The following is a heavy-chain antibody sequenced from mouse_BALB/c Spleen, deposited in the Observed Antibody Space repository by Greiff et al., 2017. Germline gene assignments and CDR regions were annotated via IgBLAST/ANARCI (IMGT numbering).Heavy chain of an antibody. V-gene: IGHV1-87*01. CDR3: ARDDYDNYFDY. J-gene: IGHJ2*01. CDR2: IYPGDGDT. CDR1: GYTFTSYW. D-gene: IGHD2-4*01. Sequence: VKLQESGAELARPGASVKLSCKASGYTFTSYWMQWVKQRPGQGLEWIGAIYPGDGDTRYTQKLNGKATLTADKSSSTAYMQLSSLASEDSAVYYCARDDYDNYFDYWGQGTTLTVSS.